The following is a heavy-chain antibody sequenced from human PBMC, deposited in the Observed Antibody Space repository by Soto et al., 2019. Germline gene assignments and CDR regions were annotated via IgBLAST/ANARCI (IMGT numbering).Heavy chain of an antibody. J-gene: IGHJ4*02. CDR1: GGSISSGGYY. Sequence: SETLSLTCTVSGGSISSGGYYWSWIRQHPGKGLEWIGYIYYSGSTYYNPSLKSRVTISVDTSKNQFSLKLSSLRSEDTAVYYCAREGAAVAADYFDYWGQGTLVTVSS. CDR2: IYYSGST. D-gene: IGHD6-19*01. V-gene: IGHV4-31*03. CDR3: AREGAAVAADYFDY.